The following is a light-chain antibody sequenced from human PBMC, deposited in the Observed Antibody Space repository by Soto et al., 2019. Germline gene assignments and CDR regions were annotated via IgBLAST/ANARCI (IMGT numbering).Light chain of an antibody. CDR2: KAS. CDR3: QQYNSYSSTWT. CDR1: QSISSW. J-gene: IGKJ1*01. Sequence: DIQMTQSPSTLSASVGDRVTITYRASQSISSWLAWYQQKPGKAPKLLIYKASSLESGVPSRFSGSGSGTEFTLTISSLQPDDFATYYCQQYNSYSSTWTFGQGTKVEIK. V-gene: IGKV1-5*03.